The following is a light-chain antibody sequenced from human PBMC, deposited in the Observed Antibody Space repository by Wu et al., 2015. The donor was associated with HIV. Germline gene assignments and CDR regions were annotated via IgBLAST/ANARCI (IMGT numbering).Light chain of an antibody. Sequence: EIVLTQSPGTLSLSPGERATLSCRASQSVSSSYLAWYQQKPGQAPRLLIYGASSRATGIPDRFSGSGSGTDFTLTISRLEPEDFAVYYCQQYGGTFGGGTKGGDQT. CDR3: QQYGGT. CDR2: GAS. J-gene: IGKJ4*01. CDR1: QSVSSSY. V-gene: IGKV3-20*01.